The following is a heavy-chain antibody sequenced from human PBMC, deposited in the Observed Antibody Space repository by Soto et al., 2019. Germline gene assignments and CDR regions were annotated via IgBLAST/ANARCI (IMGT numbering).Heavy chain of an antibody. CDR3: ARGSLIAVAPDY. J-gene: IGHJ4*02. V-gene: IGHV4-61*08. CDR1: GGSISSGDYY. Sequence: SETLSLTCTVSGGSISSGDYYWSWIRQPPGKGLEWIGYIYYSGSTNYNPSLKSRVTISVDTSKNQFSLKLSSVTAADTAVYYCARGSLIAVAPDYWGQGTLVTVSS. D-gene: IGHD6-19*01. CDR2: IYYSGST.